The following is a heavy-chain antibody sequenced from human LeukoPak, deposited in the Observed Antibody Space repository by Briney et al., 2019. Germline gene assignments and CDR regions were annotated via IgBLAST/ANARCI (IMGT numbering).Heavy chain of an antibody. V-gene: IGHV1-2*02. Sequence: EASVKVSCKASGYTFTGYYMHWVRQAPGQGLEWMGWINPNSGGTNYAQKFQGRVTMTRDTSISTAYMELSRLRSDDTAVYYCARDSIWGPGAFDIWGQGTMVTVSS. D-gene: IGHD7-27*01. CDR3: ARDSIWGPGAFDI. J-gene: IGHJ3*02. CDR2: INPNSGGT. CDR1: GYTFTGYY.